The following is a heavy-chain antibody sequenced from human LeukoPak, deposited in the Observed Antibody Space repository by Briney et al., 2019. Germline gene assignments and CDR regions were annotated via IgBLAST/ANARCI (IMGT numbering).Heavy chain of an antibody. D-gene: IGHD3-16*02. CDR2: IRSKAYGGTT. V-gene: IGHV3-49*03. CDR1: GFTFGDYA. J-gene: IGHJ4*02. CDR3: TSFGDYVWGSYRYFDY. Sequence: GGSLRLSCTDPGFTFGDYAMSWFRQAPGKGLEWVGFIRSKAYGGTTEYAASVKGRFTISRDDSKSIAYLQMNSLKTEDTAVYYCTSFGDYVWGSYRYFDYWGQGTLVTVSS.